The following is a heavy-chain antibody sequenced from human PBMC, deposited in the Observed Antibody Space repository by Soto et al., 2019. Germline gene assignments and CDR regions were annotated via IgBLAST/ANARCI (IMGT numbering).Heavy chain of an antibody. CDR3: ARGSPYSNYKPFDY. Sequence: PSETLSLTCAVYGGSFSGYYWSWIRQPPGKGLEWIGEINHSGSTNYNPSLKSRVTISVDTSKNQFSLKLSSVTAADTAVYYCARGSPYSNYKPFDYWGHGTLVTVSS. CDR1: GGSFSGYY. CDR2: INHSGST. J-gene: IGHJ4*01. D-gene: IGHD4-4*01. V-gene: IGHV4-34*01.